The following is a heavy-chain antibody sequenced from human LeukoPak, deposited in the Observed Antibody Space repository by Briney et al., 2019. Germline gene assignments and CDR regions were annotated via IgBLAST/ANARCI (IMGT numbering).Heavy chain of an antibody. J-gene: IGHJ6*02. CDR1: GYSISSGYY. CDR2: IYHSGST. V-gene: IGHV4-38-2*02. CDR3: ARGRFYYYYGMDV. Sequence: SETLSLTCTVSGYSISSGYYWGWIRQPPGKGLEWIGSIYHSGSTYYNPSLKSRVTISVDTSKNQFSLKLSSVTAADTAVYYCARGRFYYYYGMDVWGQGTTVTVSS.